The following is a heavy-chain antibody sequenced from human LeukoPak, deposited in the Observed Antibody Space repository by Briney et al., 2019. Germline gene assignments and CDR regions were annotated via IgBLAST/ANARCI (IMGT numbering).Heavy chain of an antibody. CDR2: INPNTGTT. CDR3: ARDGSSRRTFDP. Sequence: ASVKVSCKASGYTXTGDYMYWVRQAPGQGLEWMGWINPNTGTTNYAQKFQGRVSMTRDTSISTAYMELHSLTSDDTAVYYCARDGSSRRTFDPWGQGTLVAVSS. J-gene: IGHJ5*02. D-gene: IGHD6-13*01. CDR1: GYTXTGDY. V-gene: IGHV1-2*02.